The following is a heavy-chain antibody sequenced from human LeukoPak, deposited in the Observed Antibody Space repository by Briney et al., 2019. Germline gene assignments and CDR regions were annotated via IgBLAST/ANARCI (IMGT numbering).Heavy chain of an antibody. CDR2: INHSGST. D-gene: IGHD3-22*01. Sequence: SETLSLTCAVYGGSFSGYYWSWIHQPPGKGLEWIGEINHSGSTNYNPSLKSRVTISVDTSKNQFSLKLSSVTAADTAVYYCARVTLYYYDSSGYYAPFDYWGPGTLVTVSS. CDR1: GGSFSGYY. V-gene: IGHV4-34*01. CDR3: ARVTLYYYDSSGYYAPFDY. J-gene: IGHJ4*02.